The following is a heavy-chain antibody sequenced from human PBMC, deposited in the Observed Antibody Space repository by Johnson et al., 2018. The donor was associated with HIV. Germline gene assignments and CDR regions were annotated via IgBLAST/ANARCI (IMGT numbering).Heavy chain of an antibody. CDR2: ISYDGSNK. CDR1: RFTFSSYG. CDR3: ASIAARRVSAFDI. V-gene: IGHV3-30*03. Sequence: QVQLVESGGGVVQPGGSLRLSCAASRFTFSSYGMHWVRQAPGKGLEWVAVISYDGSNKYYADSVKGRFTISRDNSKNTLYLQMNSLRAEDTAVYYCASIAARRVSAFDIWGQGTMVTVSS. D-gene: IGHD6-6*01. J-gene: IGHJ3*02.